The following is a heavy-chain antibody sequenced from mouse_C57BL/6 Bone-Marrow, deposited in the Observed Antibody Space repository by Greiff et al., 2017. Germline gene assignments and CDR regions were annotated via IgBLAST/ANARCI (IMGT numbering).Heavy chain of an antibody. CDR1: GYTFTSYG. J-gene: IGHJ2*01. CDR3: ARRRVLGRDY. CDR2: IYPRSGNT. Sequence: QVHVKQSGAELARPGASVKLSCKASGYTFTSYGISWVKQRTGQGLEWIGEIYPRSGNTYYNEKFKGKATLTADKSSSTAYMELRSLTSEDSAVYFCARRRVLGRDYWGQGTTLTVSS. D-gene: IGHD4-1*01. V-gene: IGHV1-81*01.